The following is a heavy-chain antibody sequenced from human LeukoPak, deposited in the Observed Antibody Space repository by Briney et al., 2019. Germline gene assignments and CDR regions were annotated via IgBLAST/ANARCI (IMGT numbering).Heavy chain of an antibody. CDR3: AKCGNSGCHLIDY. CDR2: IXXXXXXX. CDR1: GFTFSTNA. V-gene: IGHV3-23*01. Sequence: GGSXRLSCAASGFTFSTNAXXXVRQAPGXXXXXXSAIXXXXXXXXXXXXXXXXXXXXXDNSKSTLYLQMDSLRAEDTAVYYCAKCGNSGCHLIDYWGQGTLVTVSS. D-gene: IGHD5-12*01. J-gene: IGHJ4*02.